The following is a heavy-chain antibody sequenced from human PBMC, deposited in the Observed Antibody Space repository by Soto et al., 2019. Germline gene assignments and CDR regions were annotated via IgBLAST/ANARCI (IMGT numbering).Heavy chain of an antibody. CDR3: AHRRREMTLTTGFDY. CDR2: IYWNDDK. D-gene: IGHD4-17*01. Sequence: QITLKESGPTLVKPTQTLTLTCTFSGFSLSTSGVGVGWIRQPPGKALEWLALIYWNDDKPYNASLKSRLTIAKDTSKNQVVLTMTNMDPVDTATYYCAHRRREMTLTTGFDYWGQGILVTVSS. CDR1: GFSLSTSGVG. V-gene: IGHV2-5*01. J-gene: IGHJ4*02.